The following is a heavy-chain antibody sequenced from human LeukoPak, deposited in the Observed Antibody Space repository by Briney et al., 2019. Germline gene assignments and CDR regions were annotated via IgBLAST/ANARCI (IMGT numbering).Heavy chain of an antibody. Sequence: PGGSLRLSCAASGFTVGSNYMSWVRQAPGKGLEWVSVIYSGGSTYYADSVKGRFTISRDNSKNTLYLQMNSLRAEDTAVYYCARDSPGYYDSSGSPPDYWGQGTLVTVSS. CDR3: ARDSPGYYDSSGSPPDY. CDR2: IYSGGST. V-gene: IGHV3-53*01. J-gene: IGHJ4*02. CDR1: GFTVGSNY. D-gene: IGHD3-22*01.